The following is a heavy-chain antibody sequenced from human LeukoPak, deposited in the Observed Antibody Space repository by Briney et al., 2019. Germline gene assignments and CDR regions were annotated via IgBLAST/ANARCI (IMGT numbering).Heavy chain of an antibody. CDR2: IYTSGST. CDR1: GGSISSGSYY. J-gene: IGHJ3*02. Sequence: SETLSLTCTVSGGSISSGSYYWSWIRQPAGKGLEWIGRIYTSGSTNYNPSLKSRVTISVDTSKNQFSLKLSSVTAADTAVYYCARARAWRGIQGAFDIWGQGTMVTVSS. D-gene: IGHD3-16*01. CDR3: ARARAWRGIQGAFDI. V-gene: IGHV4-61*02.